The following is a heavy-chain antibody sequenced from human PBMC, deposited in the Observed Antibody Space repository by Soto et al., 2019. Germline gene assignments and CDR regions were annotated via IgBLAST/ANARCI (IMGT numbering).Heavy chain of an antibody. V-gene: IGHV1-69*13. CDR1: GGTFSSYA. Sequence: ASVKVSCKASGGTFSSYAISWVRQAPGQGLEWMGGIIPIFGTANYAQKFKGRVTITADESTSTAYMELSSLRAEDTAVYYCARYIPGVRYYGMDVWGQGTTVTVSS. J-gene: IGHJ6*02. CDR2: IIPIFGTA. CDR3: ARYIPGVRYYGMDV. D-gene: IGHD2-2*01.